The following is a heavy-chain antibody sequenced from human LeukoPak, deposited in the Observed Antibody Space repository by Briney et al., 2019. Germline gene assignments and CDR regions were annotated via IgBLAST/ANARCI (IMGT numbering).Heavy chain of an antibody. D-gene: IGHD2-2*01. J-gene: IGHJ6*03. V-gene: IGHV3-21*01. CDR1: GFTFSSYS. Sequence: GGSLRLSCAASGFTFSSYSMNWVRQAPGKGLEWVSSISSSSSYIYYADSVKGRFTISRDNAKNSLYLQMNSLRAEDTAVYYCARQDIVVVPAAYYYMDVWGKGTTVTVSS. CDR2: ISSSSSYI. CDR3: ARQDIVVVPAAYYYMDV.